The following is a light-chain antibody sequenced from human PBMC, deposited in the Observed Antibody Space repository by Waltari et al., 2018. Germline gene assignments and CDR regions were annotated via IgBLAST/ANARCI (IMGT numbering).Light chain of an antibody. V-gene: IGLV2-14*01. J-gene: IGLJ3*02. CDR1: SNAVGGYNY. Sequence: QSALTPPASVSGSPGQSITISCTGTSNAVGGYNYISRYQHHPGKAPKLIIYDLNNRPSGISNRFSGSKSGNTASLTISGLQAEDEADYYCSSYSRITTLPRVFGGGTKLTVL. CDR2: DLN. CDR3: SSYSRITTLPRV.